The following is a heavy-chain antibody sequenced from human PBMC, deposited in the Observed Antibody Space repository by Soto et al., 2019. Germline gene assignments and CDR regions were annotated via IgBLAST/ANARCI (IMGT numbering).Heavy chain of an antibody. CDR3: ARSGDIVVVPAASGMDV. J-gene: IGHJ6*02. V-gene: IGHV5-51*01. CDR1: GYSFTIYW. CDR2: IYPGDSDT. Sequence: PGESLKISCKGSGYSFTIYWIGWVRQMPGKGLEWMGIIYPGDSDTRYSPSFQGQVTISADKSISTAYLQWSSLKASDTAMYYCARSGDIVVVPAASGMDVWGQGTTVTVSS. D-gene: IGHD2-2*01.